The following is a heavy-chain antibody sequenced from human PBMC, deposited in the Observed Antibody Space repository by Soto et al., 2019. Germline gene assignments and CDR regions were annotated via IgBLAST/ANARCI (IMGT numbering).Heavy chain of an antibody. CDR2: FSGYNGYI. Sequence: ASVKVSCKASGYKFTSYDITWVRQAPGQGLEWMGWFSGYNGYINYAQKLQGRVTMTTDTSTTTAYMELRSLRSDDTAVYYCARDVGYCTNGVCYFSADDAFDIWGQGTMVTVSS. D-gene: IGHD2-8*01. J-gene: IGHJ3*02. V-gene: IGHV1-18*01. CDR3: ARDVGYCTNGVCYFSADDAFDI. CDR1: GYKFTSYD.